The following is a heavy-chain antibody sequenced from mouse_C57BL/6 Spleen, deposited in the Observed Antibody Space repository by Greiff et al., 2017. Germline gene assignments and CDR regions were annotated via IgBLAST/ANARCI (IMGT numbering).Heavy chain of an antibody. CDR2: IYPGDGDT. V-gene: IGHV1-82*01. J-gene: IGHJ2*01. D-gene: IGHD2-5*01. Sequence: VQLVESGPELVKPGASVKISCKASGYAFSSSWMNWVKQRPGKGLEWIGRIYPGDGDTNYNGKFKGKATLTADKSSSTAYMPLSSLTSEDSAVYFCAIYSNYRDVDYWGQGTTLTVSS. CDR3: AIYSNYRDVDY. CDR1: GYAFSSSW.